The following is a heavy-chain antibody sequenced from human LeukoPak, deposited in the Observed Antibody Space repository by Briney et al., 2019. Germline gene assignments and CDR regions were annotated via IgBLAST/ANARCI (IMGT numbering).Heavy chain of an antibody. V-gene: IGHV4-34*01. D-gene: IGHD2-2*01. Sequence: PSETLSLTCAVYGGSFSGYYWNWIRQPPGKGLEWIGEINHSGSTNYNPSLKSRVTISVDTSKNQFSLKLSSVTAADTAVYYCARRGVVPAAPWGHLRTFDYWGQGTLVTVSS. CDR1: GGSFSGYY. CDR3: ARRGVVPAAPWGHLRTFDY. J-gene: IGHJ4*02. CDR2: INHSGST.